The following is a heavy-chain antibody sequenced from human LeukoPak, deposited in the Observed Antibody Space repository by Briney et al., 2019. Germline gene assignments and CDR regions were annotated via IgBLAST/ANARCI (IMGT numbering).Heavy chain of an antibody. V-gene: IGHV3-33*06. CDR3: AKEFHSGTFGFDI. CDR2: IWADGSVE. D-gene: IGHD1-26*01. J-gene: IGHJ3*02. Sequence: GSLRLSCAASGFTFRSNGMHWVRQAPGKGLEWVADIWADGSVERYADSVRGRFTISRDNSKNTLYLQMNSLRADDTAFYYCAKEFHSGTFGFDISGQGTVVTVSS. CDR1: GFTFRSNG.